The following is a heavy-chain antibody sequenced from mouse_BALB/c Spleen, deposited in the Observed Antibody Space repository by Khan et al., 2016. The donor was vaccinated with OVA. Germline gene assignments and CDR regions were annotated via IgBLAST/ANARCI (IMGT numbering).Heavy chain of an antibody. J-gene: IGHJ3*01. Sequence: VQLQQSGAELVRPGALVKLSCKASGFNIKDYYILWVKQRPEQGLEWIGWTDPENGNTIYDPKFQAKASITADPSSNTAYLQLSSLTSEDTAFDYCARRGYGNYWFAYWGQGTLVTVSA. D-gene: IGHD2-1*01. V-gene: IGHV14-1*02. CDR3: ARRGYGNYWFAY. CDR1: GFNIKDYY. CDR2: TDPENGNT.